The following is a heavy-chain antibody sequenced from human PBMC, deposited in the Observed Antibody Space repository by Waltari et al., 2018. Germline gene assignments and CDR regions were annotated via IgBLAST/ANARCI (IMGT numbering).Heavy chain of an antibody. CDR1: GGTFSSYA. CDR2: IIPIFGTA. V-gene: IGHV1-69*13. Sequence: QVQLVQSGAEVKKPGSSVKVSCKASGGTFSSYAISWVRQAPGQGLGWMGGIIPIFGTANYAQKFQGRVTITADESTSTAYMELSSLRSEDTAVYYCASTPSDFWSGYYNHYYGMDVWGQGTTVTVSS. J-gene: IGHJ6*02. D-gene: IGHD3-3*01. CDR3: ASTPSDFWSGYYNHYYGMDV.